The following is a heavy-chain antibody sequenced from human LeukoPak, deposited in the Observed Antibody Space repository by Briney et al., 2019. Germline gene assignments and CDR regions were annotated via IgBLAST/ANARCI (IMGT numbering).Heavy chain of an antibody. CDR2: INHSGST. CDR1: GGSFSGYY. D-gene: IGHD3-3*01. Sequence: SETLSLTCAVYGGSFSGYYWSWIRQPPGKGLEWIGEINHSGSTNYNPSLKSRVTISVDTSKNQFSLKLSSVTAADTAVSYCARGARRITIFGVVIEFDYWGQGTLVTVSS. V-gene: IGHV4-34*01. J-gene: IGHJ4*02. CDR3: ARGARRITIFGVVIEFDY.